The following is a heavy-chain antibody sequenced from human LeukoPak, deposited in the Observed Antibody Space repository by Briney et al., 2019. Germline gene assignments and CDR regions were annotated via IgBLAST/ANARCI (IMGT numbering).Heavy chain of an antibody. CDR2: ITSDGSST. CDR3: ARVRYCDY. V-gene: IGHV3-74*01. Sequence: GRSLRLSCAASGFTFSSYWMHWVRQAPGKGLAWVSRITSDGSSTNYADSVKGRFTISRDNAKNTLYLQMNRLRAEDTAVYYCARVRYCDYWGQGTLVTVSS. J-gene: IGHJ4*02. CDR1: GFTFSSYW. D-gene: IGHD1-14*01.